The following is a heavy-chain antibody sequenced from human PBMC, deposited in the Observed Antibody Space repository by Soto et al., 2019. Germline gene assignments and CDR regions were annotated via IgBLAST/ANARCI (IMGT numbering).Heavy chain of an antibody. V-gene: IGHV4-34*01. Sequence: NPSETLSLTCAAYGGSFSGYYWSWSRQPPGKGLEWIGEINHSGSTNYNASLKSRVSISVDASQSQFFLRLNSVTAADTAVYYCARGGYGDYGSFDYWGQGTLVTVSS. D-gene: IGHD4-17*01. CDR3: ARGGYGDYGSFDY. J-gene: IGHJ4*02. CDR1: GGSFSGYY. CDR2: INHSGST.